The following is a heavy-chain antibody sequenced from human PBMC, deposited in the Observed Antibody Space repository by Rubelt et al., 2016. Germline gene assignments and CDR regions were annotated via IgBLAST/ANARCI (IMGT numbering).Heavy chain of an antibody. V-gene: IGHV3-73*01. Sequence: EVQLVESGGGLVNPGGSLKLSCAGSGFTFSGSAMHWVRQASGKGLEWVGRIRSKANSYATAYAASVTGRFTISSDDSKNTAYLQMNSLKTEDTAVYYCTRHDHDFWSGYYGDWGQGTLVTVSS. J-gene: IGHJ4*02. CDR3: TRHDHDFWSGYYGD. CDR2: IRSKANSYAT. D-gene: IGHD3-3*01. CDR1: GFTFSGSA.